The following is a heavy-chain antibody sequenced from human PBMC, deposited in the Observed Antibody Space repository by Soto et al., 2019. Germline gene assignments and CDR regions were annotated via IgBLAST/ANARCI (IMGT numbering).Heavy chain of an antibody. CDR2: IYYSGST. CDR1: GGSISSSSYY. CDR3: ARQGRRYCSGGSCYSESYWFDP. Sequence: SETLSLTCTVSGGSISSSSYYWGWIRQPPGKGLEWIGSIYYSGSTYYNPSLKSRVTISVDTSKNQFSLKLSSVTAADTAVYYCARQGRRYCSGGSCYSESYWFDPWGQGTLVTVSS. V-gene: IGHV4-39*01. D-gene: IGHD2-15*01. J-gene: IGHJ5*02.